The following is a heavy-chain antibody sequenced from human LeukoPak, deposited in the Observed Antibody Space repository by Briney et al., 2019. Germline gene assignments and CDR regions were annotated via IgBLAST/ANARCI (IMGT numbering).Heavy chain of an antibody. V-gene: IGHV3-74*01. J-gene: IGHJ4*02. Sequence: GGSLRLSCAASGFTFSSYWMHWVCQAPGKGLVWVSRINSDGSSTSYADSVKGRFTISRDNAKNTLYLQMNSLRAEDTAVYYCARDPAYCGGDCYSDYWGQGTLVTVSS. CDR1: GFTFSSYW. D-gene: IGHD2-21*02. CDR3: ARDPAYCGGDCYSDY. CDR2: INSDGSST.